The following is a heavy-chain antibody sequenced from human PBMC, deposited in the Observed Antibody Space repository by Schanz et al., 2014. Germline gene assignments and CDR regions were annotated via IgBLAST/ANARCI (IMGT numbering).Heavy chain of an antibody. CDR1: GGSFSSNY. V-gene: IGHV4-34*02. D-gene: IGHD3-10*01. Sequence: QVQLQQWGAGLLKPSETLSLTCAVYGGSFSSNYWSWIRQPPGKGLEWIGEISHSGDTNFNPSLKSRVTISVDTSKNQFSLNLSSATAADTAVYYCARGGYGSGSYREFDYWGQGALVTVSS. CDR2: ISHSGDT. J-gene: IGHJ4*02. CDR3: ARGGYGSGSYREFDY.